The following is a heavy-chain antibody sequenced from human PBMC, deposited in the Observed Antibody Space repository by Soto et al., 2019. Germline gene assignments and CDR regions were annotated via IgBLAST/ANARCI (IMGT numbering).Heavy chain of an antibody. Sequence: ASVKVSCKASGYTFTSYAMHWVRQAPGQRLEWMGWINAGNGNAKYSQEFQGRVTITRDTSASTAYMELSSLRSEDTAVYYCARGRYSSGWPTDIFDYWGQGTLVTVSS. CDR2: INAGNGNA. J-gene: IGHJ4*02. CDR1: GYTFTSYA. CDR3: ARGRYSSGWPTDIFDY. D-gene: IGHD6-19*01. V-gene: IGHV1-3*01.